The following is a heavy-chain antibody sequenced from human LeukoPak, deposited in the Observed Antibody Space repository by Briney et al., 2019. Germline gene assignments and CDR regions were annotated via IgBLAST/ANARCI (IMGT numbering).Heavy chain of an antibody. Sequence: SEPLSLTCTVSGGSISSYYWSWIRQPPGKGLEWIGYIYYSGSTNYNPSLKSRVTISVDTSKNQFSLKLSSVTAADTAVYYCARGYYGDYLYYFDYWGQGTLVTVSS. CDR1: GGSISSYY. V-gene: IGHV4-59*08. J-gene: IGHJ4*02. CDR3: ARGYYGDYLYYFDY. D-gene: IGHD4-17*01. CDR2: IYYSGST.